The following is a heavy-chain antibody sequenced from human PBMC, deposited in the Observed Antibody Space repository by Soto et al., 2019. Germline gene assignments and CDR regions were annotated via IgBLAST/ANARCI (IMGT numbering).Heavy chain of an antibody. CDR3: ARGRDVMVRGIIIGVWFDP. D-gene: IGHD3-10*01. CDR1: GFTVSTNY. J-gene: IGHJ5*02. Sequence: EVQLVESGGGLVPPGGSLRLSCVVSGFTVSTNYMSWVRQAPGKGLEWVSVIYSGDNTYYADSVKGRFTVSRHNSENTLYLQMNSRITDDTAVYYCARGRDVMVRGIIIGVWFDPWGQGTLVTVSS. CDR2: IYSGDNT. V-gene: IGHV3-53*04.